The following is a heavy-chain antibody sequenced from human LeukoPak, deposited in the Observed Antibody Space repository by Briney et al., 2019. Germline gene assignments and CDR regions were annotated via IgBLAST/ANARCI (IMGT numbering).Heavy chain of an antibody. CDR2: INPNSGNT. Sequence: ASVKVSCKASGYTFTSYDINWVRQATGQGLEWMGWINPNSGNTGYAQKFQGRVTMTRNTSISTAYMELSSLRSEDTAVYYCARGRHCSGGSCYSDWFDPWGQGTLVTVSS. CDR1: GYTFTSYD. J-gene: IGHJ5*02. V-gene: IGHV1-8*01. CDR3: ARGRHCSGGSCYSDWFDP. D-gene: IGHD2-15*01.